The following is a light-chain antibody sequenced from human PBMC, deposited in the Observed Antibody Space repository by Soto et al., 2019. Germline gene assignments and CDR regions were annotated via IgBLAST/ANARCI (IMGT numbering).Light chain of an antibody. CDR2: WAS. CDR3: QQYYTTPLT. Sequence: DIVMTQSPDSLAVSLGERATINCKSSQIGLNSPNNKNYLALYQQKPGQPPKLVIYWASTRESGVPDRFSGSGSVTDFTRTIRSLQAEAVAVYYCQQYYTTPLTFGGGNKVQIK. V-gene: IGKV4-1*01. J-gene: IGKJ4*01. CDR1: QIGLNSPNNKNY.